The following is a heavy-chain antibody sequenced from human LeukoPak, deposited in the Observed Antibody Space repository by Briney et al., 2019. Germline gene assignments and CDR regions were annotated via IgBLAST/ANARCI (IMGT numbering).Heavy chain of an antibody. V-gene: IGHV3-48*01. D-gene: IGHD5-12*01. CDR2: ISSSSSTI. Sequence: PGGSLRLSCAAYGFTFSSYSMNWVRQAPGKGLEWVSYISSSSSTIYYSTSVNGRFTISRYNAKNSLYLQMNSLRAEDTAVYYCAREFSVTYSGYCHQYYIWFDPWGQGTLVTVSS. CDR1: GFTFSSYS. CDR3: AREFSVTYSGYCHQYYIWFDP. J-gene: IGHJ5*02.